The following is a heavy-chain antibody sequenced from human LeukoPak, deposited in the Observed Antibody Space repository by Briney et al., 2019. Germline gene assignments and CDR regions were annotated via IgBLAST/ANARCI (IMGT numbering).Heavy chain of an antibody. CDR2: IGGSGGST. Sequence: GGSLRLSCAASGFTFSSHAMSWVRQAPGKGLEWVSTIGGSGGSTYYAESVKGRFTISRDNSKNTLYLQMNSLRAEDTAVYYCAKKSLQDGSSWYQYFDHWGQGVLVTVSS. V-gene: IGHV3-23*01. D-gene: IGHD6-13*01. J-gene: IGHJ4*02. CDR3: AKKSLQDGSSWYQYFDH. CDR1: GFTFSSHA.